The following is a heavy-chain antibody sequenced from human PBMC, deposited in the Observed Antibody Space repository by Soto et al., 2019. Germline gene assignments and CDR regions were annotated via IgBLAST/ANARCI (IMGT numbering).Heavy chain of an antibody. CDR1: GYTLTELS. V-gene: IGHV1-24*01. D-gene: IGHD3-22*01. Sequence: ASVKVSCKVSGYTLTELSMHWVRLAPGKGLEWMGGFDPEDGETIYAQKFQGRVTMTEDTAVYYCTTDPTYYYDSSGYATPRTFDYWGQGTLVTVSS. CDR3: TFDY. J-gene: IGHJ4*02. CDR2: FDPEDGET.